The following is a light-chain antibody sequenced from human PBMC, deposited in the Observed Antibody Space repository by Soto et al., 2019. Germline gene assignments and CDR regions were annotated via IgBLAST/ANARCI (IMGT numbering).Light chain of an antibody. CDR1: QSVSSSF. Sequence: EVVLTQSPGTLSLSPGERATLSCRASQSVSSSFLAWYQHKPGQAPRLLIYGASRRATGIPDRFSGSGSGTDFTLTINRLEPEDFAVYYCQHYGTSPLPFGGGTKVEIK. CDR3: QHYGTSPLP. J-gene: IGKJ4*01. V-gene: IGKV3-20*01. CDR2: GAS.